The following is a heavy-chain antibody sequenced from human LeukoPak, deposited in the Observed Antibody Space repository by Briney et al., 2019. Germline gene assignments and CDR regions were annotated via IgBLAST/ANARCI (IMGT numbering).Heavy chain of an antibody. V-gene: IGHV4-59*01. Sequence: SETLSLTCTVSGGSISRDYWSWIRQPPGKGLEWIGYIYYSGSTYYNPSLKSRVTISVDTSKNQFSLKLSSVTAADAAVYYCARLDMIVVVTFDYWGQGTLVTVSS. CDR3: ARLDMIVVVTFDY. D-gene: IGHD3-22*01. CDR1: GGSISRDY. J-gene: IGHJ4*02. CDR2: IYYSGST.